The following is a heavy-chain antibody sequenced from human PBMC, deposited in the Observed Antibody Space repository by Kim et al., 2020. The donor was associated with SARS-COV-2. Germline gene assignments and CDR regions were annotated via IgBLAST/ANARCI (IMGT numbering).Heavy chain of an antibody. D-gene: IGHD6-13*01. CDR2: INPSGGST. CDR1: GYTFTSYY. CDR3: ARDRSSSCTGYYYYYYGMDV. J-gene: IGHJ6*02. V-gene: IGHV1-46*01. Sequence: ASVKVSCKASGYTFTSYYMHWVRQAPGQGLEWMGIINPSGGSTSYAQKFQGRVTMTRDKSTSTVYMELSSLRSEDTAVYYCARDRSSSCTGYYYYYYGMDVWGQGTRVTVS.